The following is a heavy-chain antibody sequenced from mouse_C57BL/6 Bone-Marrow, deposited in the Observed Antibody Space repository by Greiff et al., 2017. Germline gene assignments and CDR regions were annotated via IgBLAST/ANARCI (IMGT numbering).Heavy chain of an antibody. Sequence: QVQLQQSGAELARPGASVKLSCKASGYTFTSYGISWVKQRTGQGLEWIGEIYPRSGNTYYNEKFKGKATLTADKSSNTAYMELRSLTSEDSAVYFCARGRYFYDGYCWGQGTTLTVSS. D-gene: IGHD2-3*01. CDR2: IYPRSGNT. CDR1: GYTFTSYG. CDR3: ARGRYFYDGYC. J-gene: IGHJ2*01. V-gene: IGHV1-81*01.